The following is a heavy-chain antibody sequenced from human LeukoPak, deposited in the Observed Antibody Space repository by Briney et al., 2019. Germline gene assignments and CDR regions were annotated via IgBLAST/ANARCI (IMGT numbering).Heavy chain of an antibody. D-gene: IGHD4-23*01. J-gene: IGHJ4*02. V-gene: IGHV3-15*01. CDR2: IKSKTDGGTT. CDR3: TTVNYGGNSKFDY. CDR1: GFTFSNSW. Sequence: PGGSLRLSCAASGFTFSNSWLSWVRQAPGKGLECVGRIKSKTDGGTTDYAAPVKGRFTISRDDSKNTLYLQMNSLKTEDTAVYYCTTVNYGGNSKFDYWGQGTLVTVSS.